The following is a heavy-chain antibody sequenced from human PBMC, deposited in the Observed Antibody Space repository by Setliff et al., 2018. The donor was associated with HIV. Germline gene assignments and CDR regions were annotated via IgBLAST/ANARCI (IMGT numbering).Heavy chain of an antibody. CDR2: IVPILGIA. V-gene: IGHV1-69*10. J-gene: IGHJ1*01. CDR3: VTGVYHDSSGYCPH. Sequence: SVKVSCKASGGTFTNSAIGWVRQAPGQGLEWMGAIVPILGIANSAQKFQGRVTITTDESTNTAYMELSSLRSEDTAVYYCVTGVYHDSSGYCPHWGQGTLVTVSS. CDR1: GGTFTNSA. D-gene: IGHD3-22*01.